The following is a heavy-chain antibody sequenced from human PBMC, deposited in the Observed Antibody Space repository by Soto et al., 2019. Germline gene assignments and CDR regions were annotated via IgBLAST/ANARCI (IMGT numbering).Heavy chain of an antibody. Sequence: QEQLVQSGAEVKKPGSSVKVSCKASGGTFTTYTITWVRQAPGQGPEWMGVIVPLFATVNYAQKFQGRVTISADKSTSTVYMELSSLRSEDTAVYYCARGKAAAGSPYFFDHWGQGTLVTVSS. J-gene: IGHJ4*02. D-gene: IGHD6-13*01. V-gene: IGHV1-69*06. CDR1: GGTFTTYT. CDR2: IVPLFATV. CDR3: ARGKAAAGSPYFFDH.